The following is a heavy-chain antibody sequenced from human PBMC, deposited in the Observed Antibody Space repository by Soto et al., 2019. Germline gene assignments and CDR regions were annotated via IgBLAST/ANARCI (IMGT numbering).Heavy chain of an antibody. V-gene: IGHV1-18*04. CDR2: ISGYSGNT. Sequence: QVQLVQSGAEVKKPGASVKVSCKTSGYTFTSYGISWVRQGPGQGLEWLGWISGYSGNTTYVQKLQGRVTMTTDTSTSTVYMELRSLRSDDTAVFYCARERGGGSYSNWFDPWGQGTLVTVSS. CDR1: GYTFTSYG. D-gene: IGHD1-26*01. CDR3: ARERGGGSYSNWFDP. J-gene: IGHJ5*02.